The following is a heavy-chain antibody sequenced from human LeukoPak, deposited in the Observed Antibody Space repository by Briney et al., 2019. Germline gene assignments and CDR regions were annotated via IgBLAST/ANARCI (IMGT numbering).Heavy chain of an antibody. V-gene: IGHV4-59*01. CDR2: IYYSGST. J-gene: IGHJ5*02. CDR3: ARNRYYYGSGNYGVPNWFDP. D-gene: IGHD3-10*01. CDR1: GGSISSYY. Sequence: SETLSLTCTVSGGSISSYYWSWIRQPPGKGLEWIGYIYYSGSTNYNPSLKSRVTISVDTSKNQFSLKLSSVIAADTAVYYCARNRYYYGSGNYGVPNWFDPWGQGTLVTVSS.